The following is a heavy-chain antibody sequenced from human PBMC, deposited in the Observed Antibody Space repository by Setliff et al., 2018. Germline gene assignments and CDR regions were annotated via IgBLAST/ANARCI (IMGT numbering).Heavy chain of an antibody. CDR1: GGTFSSYA. CDR2: IIPIFGTA. V-gene: IGHV1-69*06. J-gene: IGHJ4*02. CDR3: ASLSLGFTIFGVVIIDPYFDY. D-gene: IGHD3-3*01. Sequence: WASVKVSCKASGGTFSSYAISWVRQAPGQGLEWMGRIIPIFGTANYAQKFQGRVTITADKSTSTAYMELSSLRSEDTAVYYCASLSLGFTIFGVVIIDPYFDYWGQGTLVTVS.